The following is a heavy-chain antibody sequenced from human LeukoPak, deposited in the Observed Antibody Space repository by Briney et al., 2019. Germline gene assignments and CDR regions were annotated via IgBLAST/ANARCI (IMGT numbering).Heavy chain of an antibody. CDR1: GYNFANYW. V-gene: IGHV5-51*01. Sequence: GESLKISCQGSGYNFANYWIAWVRQMPGKGLECMGIIHPGDSDTRYSPSFQGQVTFSADKSISTVYLQWRSLKASDTAMYYCARREGPTARTRRDYFDYWGQGSPVTVSS. CDR3: ARREGPTARTRRDYFDY. J-gene: IGHJ4*02. D-gene: IGHD1-26*01. CDR2: IHPGDSDT.